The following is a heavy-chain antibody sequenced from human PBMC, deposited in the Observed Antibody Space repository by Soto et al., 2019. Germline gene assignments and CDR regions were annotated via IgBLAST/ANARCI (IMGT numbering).Heavy chain of an antibody. CDR2: IYYLGNT. CDR3: AGLYPYESIGYHLNY. J-gene: IGHJ4*02. CDR1: GGSISSSSSY. V-gene: IGHV4-39*01. Sequence: QLQLQESGPGLAKPSETLSLTCTVSGGSISSSSSYWGWIRQPPGKGLEWVGSIYYLGNTYYNPSLGSRITISVDTSKNQFSLKLRSVTAADTAVFYCAGLYPYESIGYHLNYWGQGALVTVSS. D-gene: IGHD3-22*01.